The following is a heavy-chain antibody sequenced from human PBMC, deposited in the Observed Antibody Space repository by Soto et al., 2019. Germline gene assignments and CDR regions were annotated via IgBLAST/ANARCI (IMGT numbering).Heavy chain of an antibody. CDR3: AREYPVHSAYFDY. D-gene: IGHD1-26*01. CDR2: MYYSGNA. V-gene: IGHV4-59*01. J-gene: IGHJ4*02. CDR1: GASISRYY. Sequence: SETLSLTCTVSGASISRYYWSWIRQSPGKGLEWIGYMYYSGNANYNPSLRSRITISVDTSKNQFSLNLNSATAADTAVYYCAREYPVHSAYFDYWGQGILVTVSS.